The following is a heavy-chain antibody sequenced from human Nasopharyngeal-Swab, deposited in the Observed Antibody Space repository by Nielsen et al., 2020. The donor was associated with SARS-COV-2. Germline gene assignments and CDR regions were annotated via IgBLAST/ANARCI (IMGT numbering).Heavy chain of an antibody. Sequence: ETLSLTCAASGFTFSSYWMSWVRQAPGKGLEWVANIKQDGSEKYYVDSVKGRFTISRDNAKNSLYLQMNSLRAEDTAVYYCARLGYSYGHFDYWGQGTLVTVSS. CDR3: ARLGYSYGHFDY. J-gene: IGHJ4*02. CDR2: IKQDGSEK. CDR1: GFTFSSYW. D-gene: IGHD5-18*01. V-gene: IGHV3-7*01.